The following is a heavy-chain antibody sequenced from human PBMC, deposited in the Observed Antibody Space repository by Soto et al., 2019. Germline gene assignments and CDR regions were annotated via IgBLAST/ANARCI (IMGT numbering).Heavy chain of an antibody. V-gene: IGHV4-38-2*02. CDR1: GFFISSGRS. CDR2: IFHGGNT. D-gene: IGHD2-15*01. Sequence: PXETLSLPCSASGFFISSGRSRGWIRKPPVKGLEWIGSIFHGGNTYYNPSLKSRVTISVDMSKNQFSLKLNSVTAADTAVYYCATARWYDAFDVWGQGTGVTVS. J-gene: IGHJ3*01. CDR3: ATARWYDAFDV.